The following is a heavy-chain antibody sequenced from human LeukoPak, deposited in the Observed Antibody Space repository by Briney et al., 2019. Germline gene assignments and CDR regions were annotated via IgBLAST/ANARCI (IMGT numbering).Heavy chain of an antibody. CDR1: GGSFSGYY. V-gene: IGHV4-34*01. Sequence: PSETLSLTCAVYGGSFSGYYWSWIRQPPGKGLEWIGEINHSGSTNYNPSLKRRVTISVDTSKNQSSLKLSSVTAADTAVYYCARSCPVLRYSLGMDVWGKGTTVTVSS. D-gene: IGHD2-15*01. CDR2: INHSGST. J-gene: IGHJ6*04. CDR3: ARSCPVLRYSLGMDV.